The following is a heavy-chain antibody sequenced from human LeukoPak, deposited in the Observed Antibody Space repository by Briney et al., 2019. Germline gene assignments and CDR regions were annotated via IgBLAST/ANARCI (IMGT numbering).Heavy chain of an antibody. V-gene: IGHV3-23*01. CDR1: GFTFSTYA. CDR3: AKRYSGSSGLYNFDY. D-gene: IGHD1-26*01. J-gene: IGHJ4*02. CDR2: IPGSGGST. Sequence: PGGSLRLSCAASGFTFSTYAMSWVRQAPGKGPECVSAIPGSGGSTYYAGSVKGRFTISRDNSKNTLYLQMNSLRAEDTAVYYCAKRYSGSSGLYNFDYWGQGSLVTVSS.